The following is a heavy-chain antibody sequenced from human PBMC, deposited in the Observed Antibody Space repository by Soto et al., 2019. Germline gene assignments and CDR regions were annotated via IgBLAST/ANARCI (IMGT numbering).Heavy chain of an antibody. J-gene: IGHJ4*02. CDR3: ARDGGYSYGPESMYFDY. D-gene: IGHD5-18*01. Sequence: PGGSLRLSCAASGFTFTRYSMNWVRQAPGKGLEWVSSISSTTNYIYYGDSMKGRFTISRDNAKNSLYLEMNSLRAEDTAVYYCARDGGYSYGPESMYFDYWGQGTLVTVSS. CDR1: GFTFTRYS. V-gene: IGHV3-21*06. CDR2: ISSTTNYI.